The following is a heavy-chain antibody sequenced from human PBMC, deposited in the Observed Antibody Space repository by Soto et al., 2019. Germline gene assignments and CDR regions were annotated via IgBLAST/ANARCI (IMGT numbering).Heavy chain of an antibody. CDR1: GFTISNNY. Sequence: EVQLVESGGGLVQPGGSLRLSCAASGFTISNNYMNWVRQAPGKGLEWVSFIYSGDSTNYADSVKGRFTISRDNSKNTGYLHPNTLGGEATAVDYCGGGGGATGEYYYHYYTLDVWGQGTTVTVSS. V-gene: IGHV3-53*01. CDR3: GGGGGATGEYYYHYYTLDV. J-gene: IGHJ6*02. CDR2: IYSGDST. D-gene: IGHD1-26*01.